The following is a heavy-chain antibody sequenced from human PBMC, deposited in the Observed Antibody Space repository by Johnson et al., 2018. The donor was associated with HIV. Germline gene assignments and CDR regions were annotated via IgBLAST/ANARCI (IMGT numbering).Heavy chain of an antibody. D-gene: IGHD3-3*01. V-gene: IGHV3-9*01. CDR3: AKSPMYYDSSGAFDI. Sequence: VQLVESGGGLVQPGRSLKVSCVGSGFIFEHYAMHWVRQAPGKGLEWVSGISWNSGTKGYADSVKGRFTISRDNAKNSLYLQMNSLRAEDTALYYCAKSPMYYDSSGAFDIWGQGTMVTVSS. CDR2: ISWNSGTK. CDR1: GFIFEHYA. J-gene: IGHJ3*02.